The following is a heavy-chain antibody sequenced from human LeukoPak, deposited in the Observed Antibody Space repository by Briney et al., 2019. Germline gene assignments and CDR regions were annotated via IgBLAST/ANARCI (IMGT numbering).Heavy chain of an antibody. CDR3: ARVRIRCSGDSCSLYY. D-gene: IGHD2-15*01. CDR2: MNPNSGNT. V-gene: IGHV1-8*01. CDR1: GYTFTSYD. J-gene: IGHJ4*02. Sequence: ASVKVSCKASGYTFTSYDINWVRQATGQGLEWMGWMNPNSGNTGYAQKFQGRVTMTRNTSISTAYMELSSLRSEDTAVYYCARVRIRCSGDSCSLYYWGQGTLVTVSS.